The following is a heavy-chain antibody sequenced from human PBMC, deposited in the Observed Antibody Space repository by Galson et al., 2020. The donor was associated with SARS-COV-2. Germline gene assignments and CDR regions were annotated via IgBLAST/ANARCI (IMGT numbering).Heavy chain of an antibody. V-gene: IGHV4-59*01. CDR3: ARAAQTYYDFWSGYYNAPHFDY. D-gene: IGHD3-3*01. J-gene: IGHJ4*02. CDR2: NYYSGST. CDR1: GGSISRYY. Sequence: QTLSFTCTVSGGSISRYYCSWIRHPPGKGLGWSGDNYYSGSTHYNPPLKSRVTISVDTSKNQFSLKLSSVTAADTAVYYCARAAQTYYDFWSGYYNAPHFDYWGQGTLVAVSS.